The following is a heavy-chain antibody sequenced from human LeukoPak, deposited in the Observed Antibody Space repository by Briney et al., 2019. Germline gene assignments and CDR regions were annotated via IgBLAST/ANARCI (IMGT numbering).Heavy chain of an antibody. CDR3: ATDSVGATGAFDY. V-gene: IGHV1-24*01. Sequence: ASVKVSCKVSGYTLTELSMHWVRQAPGKGLEWMGGFDPEDGETIYAQKFQGRVTMIEDTSTDTAYMELSSLRYEDTAVYYCATDSVGATGAFDYWGQGTLVTVSS. D-gene: IGHD1-26*01. J-gene: IGHJ4*02. CDR1: GYTLTELS. CDR2: FDPEDGET.